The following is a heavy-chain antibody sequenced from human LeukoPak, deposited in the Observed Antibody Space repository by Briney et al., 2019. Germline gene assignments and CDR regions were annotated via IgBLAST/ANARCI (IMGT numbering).Heavy chain of an antibody. D-gene: IGHD3-3*01. Sequence: GRSLRLSCAASGFTFSSYGMHWVRQAPGKGLEWVAFIRYDGSNKYYADSVKGRFTISRDNSKNTLYLQMNSLRAEDTAVYYCAKTPDFWSGYLERPTSFFDYWGQGTLVTVSS. J-gene: IGHJ4*02. CDR1: GFTFSSYG. CDR2: IRYDGSNK. CDR3: AKTPDFWSGYLERPTSFFDY. V-gene: IGHV3-30*02.